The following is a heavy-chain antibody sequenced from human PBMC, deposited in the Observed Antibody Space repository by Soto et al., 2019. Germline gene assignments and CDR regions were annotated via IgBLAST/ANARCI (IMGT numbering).Heavy chain of an antibody. V-gene: IGHV1-69*06. Sequence: SVKVSCKASGGIFSSYAISWVRQAPGQGLEWMGGIIPIFGTANYAQKFQGRVTITADKSTSTAYMELSSLRSEDTAVYYCASILHGYHDYYYYGMDVWGQGTTVTVSS. CDR2: IIPIFGTA. D-gene: IGHD5-12*01. CDR1: GGIFSSYA. J-gene: IGHJ6*02. CDR3: ASILHGYHDYYYYGMDV.